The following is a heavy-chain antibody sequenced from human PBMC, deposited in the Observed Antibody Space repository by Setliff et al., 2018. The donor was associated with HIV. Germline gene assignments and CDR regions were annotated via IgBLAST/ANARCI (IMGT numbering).Heavy chain of an antibody. J-gene: IGHJ4*02. Sequence: VASVKVSCKASGFTFSDYYLHWLRQAPGQGLEWMGRIDPHSGGTKYAQKFQGRVTMTSDTSITTSYMHLSGLRSDDTAVYYCARGSKYCGSTKCYQLAYWGQGTLVTVSS. D-gene: IGHD2-2*01. CDR2: IDPHSGGT. CDR1: GFTFSDYY. V-gene: IGHV1-2*06. CDR3: ARGSKYCGSTKCYQLAY.